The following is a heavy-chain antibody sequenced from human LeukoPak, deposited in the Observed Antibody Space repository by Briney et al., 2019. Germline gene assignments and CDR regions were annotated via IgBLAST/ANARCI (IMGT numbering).Heavy chain of an antibody. CDR3: ARRVVGATSVDYFDY. D-gene: IGHD1-26*01. Sequence: GGSLRLSCAASEFSVSINFMSWVRQAPGKGLEWVSVISSGGTTYYADSVKGRFTISRDNSKNTLSLQMNSLRAEDTAVYYCARRVVGATSVDYFDYWGQGTLVTVSS. CDR1: EFSVSINF. CDR2: ISSGGTT. V-gene: IGHV3-66*04. J-gene: IGHJ4*02.